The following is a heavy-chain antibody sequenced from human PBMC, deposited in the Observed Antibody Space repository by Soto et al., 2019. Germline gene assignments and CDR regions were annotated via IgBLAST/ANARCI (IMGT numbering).Heavy chain of an antibody. V-gene: IGHV3-64D*06. D-gene: IGHD6-6*01. J-gene: IGHJ5*02. CDR1: GFTFSSYA. CDR3: VKDRYSSSSGWFDP. Sequence: GGSLRLSCSASGFTFSSYAMHWVRQAPGKGLEYVSAISSNGGSTYYADSVKGGFTISRDNSKTTLYLQMSSLRAEDTAVYYCVKDRYSSSSGWFDPWGQGTLVTVSS. CDR2: ISSNGGST.